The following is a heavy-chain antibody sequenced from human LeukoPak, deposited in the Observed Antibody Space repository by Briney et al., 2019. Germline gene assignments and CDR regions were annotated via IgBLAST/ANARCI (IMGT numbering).Heavy chain of an antibody. D-gene: IGHD3-9*01. CDR1: GGSISSYY. V-gene: IGHV4-59*08. J-gene: IGHJ3*02. CDR3: ARRDILTEFGAFDI. Sequence: PSETLSLTCTVSGGSISSYYWSWIRQPPGKGLGWIGYIYYSGSTNYNPSLKSRVTISVDTSKNQFSLKLSSVTAADTAVYYCARRDILTEFGAFDIWGQGTMVTVSS. CDR2: IYYSGST.